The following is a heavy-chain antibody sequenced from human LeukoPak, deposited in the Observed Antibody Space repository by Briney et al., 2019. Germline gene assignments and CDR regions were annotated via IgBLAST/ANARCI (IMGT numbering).Heavy chain of an antibody. CDR3: ARVGSGGGKVREAYYYDSVYYYYYMDV. Sequence: ASVKVSCKASGYTFTGYYMHWVRQAPGQGLEWMGWINPNSGGTNYAQKFQGRVTMTRDTSISTAYMELSRLRSDDTAVYYCARVGSGGGKVREAYYYDSVYYYYYMDVWGKGTTVTVSS. D-gene: IGHD3-22*01. CDR2: INPNSGGT. J-gene: IGHJ6*03. CDR1: GYTFTGYY. V-gene: IGHV1-2*02.